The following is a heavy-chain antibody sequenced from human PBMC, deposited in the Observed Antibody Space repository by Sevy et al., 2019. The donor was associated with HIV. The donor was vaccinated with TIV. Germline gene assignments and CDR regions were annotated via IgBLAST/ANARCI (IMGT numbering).Heavy chain of an antibody. Sequence: SETLSLTCTVSDGSITSLYLNWIRQPPGKGLEWIANIYYNGHINYNPSLKSRFTLSPDTSKNQFTLRLGSVTAADTAMYYCAGENAWGSGYSWGQGTMVTVSS. J-gene: IGHJ4*02. CDR2: IYYNGHI. V-gene: IGHV4-59*08. CDR3: AGENAWGSGYS. CDR1: DGSITSLY. D-gene: IGHD6-25*01.